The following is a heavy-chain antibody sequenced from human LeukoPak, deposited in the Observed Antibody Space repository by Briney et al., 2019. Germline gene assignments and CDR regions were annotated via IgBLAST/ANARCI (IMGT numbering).Heavy chain of an antibody. CDR3: AKAGYSHGKFAS. Sequence: GGSLRLSCAASGFTFSSYAMSCVRQAAGQGLEWVSSLSASAGRSYYADSVKGRFSISRDNTKNTLHLQLNSLRAEDTAVYYCAKAGYSHGKFASWGQGTLVTVSS. CDR2: LSASAGRS. D-gene: IGHD5-18*01. CDR1: GFTFSSYA. V-gene: IGHV3-23*01. J-gene: IGHJ4*02.